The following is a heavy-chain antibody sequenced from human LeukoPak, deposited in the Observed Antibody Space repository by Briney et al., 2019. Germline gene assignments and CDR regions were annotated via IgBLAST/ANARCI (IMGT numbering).Heavy chain of an antibody. CDR1: GYTFTSYG. CDR3: ARIAAATIKYYYYYYMDV. D-gene: IGHD6-13*01. CDR2: ISAYNGNT. V-gene: IGHV1-18*01. Sequence: ASVKVSCKASGYTFTSYGISWVRQAPGQGLEWMGWISAYNGNTNYAQKLQGRVTMTTDTSTSTAYMELRSLRSDDTAVYYCARIAAATIKYYYYYYMDVWGKGTTVTVSS. J-gene: IGHJ6*03.